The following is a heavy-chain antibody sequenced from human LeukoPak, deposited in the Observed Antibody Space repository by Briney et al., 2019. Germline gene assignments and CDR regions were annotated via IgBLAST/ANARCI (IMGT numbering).Heavy chain of an antibody. Sequence: PSETLSLTCTVSGGSISSYYWSWIRQPPGKGLEWIGYIYYSGSTNYNPSLKSRVTISVDTSKNQFSLKLSSVTAADTAVYYCARVFRFGSGSYYVIDYWGQGTLVIVSS. CDR2: IYYSGST. D-gene: IGHD3-10*01. CDR1: GGSISSYY. J-gene: IGHJ4*02. V-gene: IGHV4-59*01. CDR3: ARVFRFGSGSYYVIDY.